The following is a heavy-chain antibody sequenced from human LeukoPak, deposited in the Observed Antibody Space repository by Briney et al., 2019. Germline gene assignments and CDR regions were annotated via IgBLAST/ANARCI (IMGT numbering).Heavy chain of an antibody. CDR3: AKDWGTMGGIFDY. CDR1: GFTFDDYA. D-gene: IGHD3-10*01. J-gene: IGHJ4*02. CDR2: ISWNSGSI. V-gene: IGHV3-9*01. Sequence: GGSLSLSCAASGFTFDDYAMHWVRQAPGEGLEWVSGISWNSGSIGYADSVKGRFTISRDNAKNSLYLQMNSLRAENTALYYCAKDWGTMGGIFDYWGQGTLVTVSS.